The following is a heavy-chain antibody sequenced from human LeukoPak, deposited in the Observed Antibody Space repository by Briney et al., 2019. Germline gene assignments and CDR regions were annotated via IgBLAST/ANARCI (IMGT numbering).Heavy chain of an antibody. V-gene: IGHV3-33*06. Sequence: GRSLRLSCAASGFTFSSYGMHWVRQAPGKGLEWVAVIWYDGSNKYYADSVKGRFTISRDNSKNTLYLQMNSLRAEDAAVYYCAKDPSSSAGYSYGGYFDYWGQGTLVTVSS. J-gene: IGHJ4*02. D-gene: IGHD5-18*01. CDR1: GFTFSSYG. CDR2: IWYDGSNK. CDR3: AKDPSSSAGYSYGGYFDY.